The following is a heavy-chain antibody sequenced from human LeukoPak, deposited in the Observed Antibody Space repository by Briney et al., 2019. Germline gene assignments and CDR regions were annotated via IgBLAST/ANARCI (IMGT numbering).Heavy chain of an antibody. J-gene: IGHJ4*02. D-gene: IGHD3-22*01. CDR3: ARRTGTYYYDSSGYSPWRYYFDY. V-gene: IGHV4-34*01. CDR2: INHSGTT. Sequence: GSLRLSCAASGFTFSNSWMTWVRQAPGKGLEWIGDINHSGTTNYSPSLKSRVTISVDTSKNQFSLKLSSVTAADTAVFYCARRTGTYYYDSSGYSPWRYYFDYWGQGTLVTVSS. CDR1: GFTFSNSW.